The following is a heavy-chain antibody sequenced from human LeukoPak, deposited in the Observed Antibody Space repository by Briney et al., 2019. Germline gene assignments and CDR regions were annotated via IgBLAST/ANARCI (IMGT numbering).Heavy chain of an antibody. V-gene: IGHV1-3*01. J-gene: IGHJ6*02. D-gene: IGHD3-9*01. CDR3: ARTENLVLRYFDWLSNYGMDV. Sequence: ASVTVSCKASGYTFTSYAMHWVRQAPGQRLEWMGWINAGNGNTKYSQKFQGRVTITRDTSASTAYMELSSLRSEDTAVYYCARTENLVLRYFDWLSNYGMDVWGQGTTVTVSS. CDR1: GYTFTSYA. CDR2: INAGNGNT.